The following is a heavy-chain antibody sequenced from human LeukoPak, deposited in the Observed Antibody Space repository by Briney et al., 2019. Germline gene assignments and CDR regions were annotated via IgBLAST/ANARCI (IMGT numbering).Heavy chain of an antibody. CDR2: IYSGGRT. CDR3: ARVPLEFCSSTSCYRYYYIDV. V-gene: IGHV3-53*01. J-gene: IGHJ6*03. CDR1: GFTVNSHY. Sequence: GGSLRLSCAASGFTVNSHYMSWVRQAPGKGLEWVSVIYSGGRTYYADSVKGRFTISMDNSKNTLYLQMNSLRDEDTAVYYCARVPLEFCSSTSCYRYYYIDVWGKGTTVTVSS. D-gene: IGHD2-2*02.